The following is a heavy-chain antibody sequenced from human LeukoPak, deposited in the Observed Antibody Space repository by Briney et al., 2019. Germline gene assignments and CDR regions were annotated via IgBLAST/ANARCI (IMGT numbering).Heavy chain of an antibody. CDR2: ISGSGGST. Sequence: GGSLRLSCAASGFTFSSYGMTWVRQAPGKGLEWVSAISGSGGSTYYADSVKGRFTISRDNSKNTLYLQMNSLRAEDTAVYYCARLSSWYASFDYWGQGTLVTVSS. J-gene: IGHJ4*02. CDR3: ARLSSWYASFDY. D-gene: IGHD6-13*01. V-gene: IGHV3-23*01. CDR1: GFTFSSYG.